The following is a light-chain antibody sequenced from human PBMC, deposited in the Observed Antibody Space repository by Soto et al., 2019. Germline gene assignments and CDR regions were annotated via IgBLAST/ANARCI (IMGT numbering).Light chain of an antibody. CDR1: QSVSSY. Sequence: EILLTQSPVTLSFSPGERATLSCRASQSVSSYLAWYQQKPGQAPRLLISGASSRATGIPARFSGSGSGTDFTLTISRLEPEDFAVYYCQQYGTSPPITFGQGTRLEIK. CDR2: GAS. V-gene: IGKV3-20*01. CDR3: QQYGTSPPIT. J-gene: IGKJ5*01.